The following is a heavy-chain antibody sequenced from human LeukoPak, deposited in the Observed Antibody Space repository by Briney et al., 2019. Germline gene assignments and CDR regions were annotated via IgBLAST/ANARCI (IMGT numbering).Heavy chain of an antibody. CDR1: GGSISSYY. Sequence: PSETLSLTCTVSGGSISSYYWSWIRQPPGKGLEWIGSIYYSGSTYYNPSLKSRVTISVDTSKNQFSLKLSSVTAADTAVYYCARHGGSRWLQLWDYFDYWGQGTLVTVSS. J-gene: IGHJ4*02. CDR2: IYYSGST. V-gene: IGHV4-39*01. D-gene: IGHD5-24*01. CDR3: ARHGGSRWLQLWDYFDY.